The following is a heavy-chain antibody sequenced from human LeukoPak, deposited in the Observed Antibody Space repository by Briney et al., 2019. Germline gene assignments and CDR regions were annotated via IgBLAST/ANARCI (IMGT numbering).Heavy chain of an antibody. D-gene: IGHD7-27*01. J-gene: IGHJ4*02. Sequence: GGSLRLSCAASGFTFSSYSMNWVRQAPGKGLEWVSSISSSSSYIYYADSVKGRFTISRDNAKNSLYLQMNSLRAEDTAVYYCASSWGSAYPSDYWGQGTLVTVSS. V-gene: IGHV3-21*01. CDR1: GFTFSSYS. CDR3: ASSWGSAYPSDY. CDR2: ISSSSSYI.